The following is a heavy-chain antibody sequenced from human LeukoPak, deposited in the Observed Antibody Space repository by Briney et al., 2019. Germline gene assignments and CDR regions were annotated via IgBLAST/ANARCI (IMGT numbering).Heavy chain of an antibody. Sequence: GGSLRLSCVASGFTVSSTHMSWYRQAPGKGLEWVSVIYNRGDRNYADSVKGRFTISRDNSKNTLYLQMDSLRVEDTAVYYCARDLGGERTAEFGGQGTLVTVSS. J-gene: IGHJ4*02. CDR2: IYNRGDR. CDR3: ARDLGGERTAEF. D-gene: IGHD2-21*01. CDR1: GFTVSSTH. V-gene: IGHV3-53*01.